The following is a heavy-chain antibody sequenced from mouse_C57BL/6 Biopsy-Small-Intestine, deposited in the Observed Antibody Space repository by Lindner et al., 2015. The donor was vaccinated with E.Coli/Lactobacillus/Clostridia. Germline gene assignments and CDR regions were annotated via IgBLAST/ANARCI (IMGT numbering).Heavy chain of an antibody. Sequence: VQLQESGAELAKPGASVKMSCKASGYTFNTYWMNWVKQRPGQGLEWIGYINPSSGYTEYNQKFKDKATLTADKSSSTAYMQLSSLTSEDSAVYYCTRVLRWSFDYWGQGTTLTVSS. V-gene: IGHV1-7*01. J-gene: IGHJ2*01. CDR3: TRVLRWSFDY. CDR1: GYTFNTYW. CDR2: INPSSGYT. D-gene: IGHD2-1*01.